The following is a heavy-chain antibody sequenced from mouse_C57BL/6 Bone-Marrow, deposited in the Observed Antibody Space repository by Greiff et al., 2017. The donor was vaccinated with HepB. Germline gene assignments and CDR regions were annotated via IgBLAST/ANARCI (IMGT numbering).Heavy chain of an antibody. CDR2: IHPSDSDT. V-gene: IGHV1-74*01. D-gene: IGHD1-1*01. CDR3: AIFPYYYGSSYWYFDV. J-gene: IGHJ1*03. Sequence: QVHVKQPGAELVKPGASVKVSCKASGYTFTSYWMHWVKQRPGQGLEWIGRIHPSDSDTNYNQKFKGKATLTVDKSSSTAYMQLSSLTSEDSAVYYCAIFPYYYGSSYWYFDVWGTGTTVTVSS. CDR1: GYTFTSYW.